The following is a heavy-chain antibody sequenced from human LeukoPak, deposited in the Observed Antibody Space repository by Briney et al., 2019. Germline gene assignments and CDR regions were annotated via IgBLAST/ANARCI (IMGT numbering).Heavy chain of an antibody. CDR2: TSSSSSYI. CDR3: ARGRQNSGSYSDAFDI. Sequence: GGSLRLSCAASGFTFSSYSMNWVRQAPGKGLEWVSSTSSSSSYIYYADSVKGRFTISRDNAKNSLYLQMNSLRAEDTAVYYCARGRQNSGSYSDAFDIWGQGTVVTVSS. CDR1: GFTFSSYS. V-gene: IGHV3-21*01. J-gene: IGHJ3*02. D-gene: IGHD1-26*01.